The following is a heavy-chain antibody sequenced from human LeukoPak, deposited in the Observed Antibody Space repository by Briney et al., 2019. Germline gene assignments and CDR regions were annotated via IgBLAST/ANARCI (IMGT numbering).Heavy chain of an antibody. CDR3: TRDRAYGALDY. D-gene: IGHD4/OR15-4a*01. CDR2: INGDGSLN. V-gene: IGHV3-7*01. J-gene: IGHJ4*02. CDR1: EFTFSTSW. Sequence: GGSLRLSCAASEFTFSTSWMTWVRQAPGKGLEWVANINGDGSLNGHVASVKGRFTISRDNAKNSVYLQMISLRDEDTAVYYCTRDRAYGALDYWGQGTLVTVSS.